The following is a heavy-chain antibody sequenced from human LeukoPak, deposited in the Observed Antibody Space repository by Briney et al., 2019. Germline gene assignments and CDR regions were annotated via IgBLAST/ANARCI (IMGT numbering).Heavy chain of an antibody. CDR1: GYTFTSYD. V-gene: IGHV1-8*01. D-gene: IGHD3-22*01. Sequence: ASVKVSCKASGYTFTSYDINWVRQASGQGLEWTGWMNPNSGNTGYAQKFQGRVTMTRNTSISTAYMELSSLRSEDSAVYYCARRGYYYDSSGYLAWGQGTLVTVSS. J-gene: IGHJ5*02. CDR2: MNPNSGNT. CDR3: ARRGYYYDSSGYLA.